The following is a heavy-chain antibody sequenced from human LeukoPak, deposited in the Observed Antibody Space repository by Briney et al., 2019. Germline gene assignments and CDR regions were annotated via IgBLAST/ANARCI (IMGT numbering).Heavy chain of an antibody. Sequence: SETLSLTCTVSGSSIRSGGYYWSWIRQHPGKGLEWIGFIYYSGSTYYNPSLESRATVSIDTSKNQFSLKLSSVTAADTAVYYCARDSRGGSYDYFDYWGQGTLVTVSS. J-gene: IGHJ4*02. CDR1: GSSIRSGGYY. V-gene: IGHV4-31*03. CDR2: IYYSGST. D-gene: IGHD1-26*01. CDR3: ARDSRGGSYDYFDY.